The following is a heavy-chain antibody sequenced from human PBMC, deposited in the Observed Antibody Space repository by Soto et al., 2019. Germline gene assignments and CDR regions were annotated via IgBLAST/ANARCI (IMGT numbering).Heavy chain of an antibody. CDR1: GFTFSKYA. J-gene: IGHJ4*02. V-gene: IGHV3-30-3*01. CDR2: ISHDGNNK. Sequence: QVQVVVSGGGVVQPGRSLRFSCTASGFTFSKYAMHWVRQAPGKGLEWVAVISHDGNNKYYADSVKGRFTISSDNSKDTLFLQMNSLRIEDTAVYFCAGSGWNLPFDYWGQGTLVTVSS. D-gene: IGHD6-19*01. CDR3: AGSGWNLPFDY.